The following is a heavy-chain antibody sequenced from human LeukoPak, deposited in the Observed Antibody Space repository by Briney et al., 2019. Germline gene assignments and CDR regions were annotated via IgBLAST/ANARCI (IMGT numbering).Heavy chain of an antibody. Sequence: SQSPSLTCTLSGGSTSIYYWSWIRPPPEKGLEWVGNIFYTVGTKNNTSLKSRVTISVDTSKNQFSLKLSSVTATDTAMYYCARSAHYYYDSASYGVAFDVWGQGTMVTVSS. D-gene: IGHD3-22*01. CDR2: IFYTVGT. V-gene: IGHV4-59*01. CDR1: GGSTSIYY. J-gene: IGHJ3*01. CDR3: ARSAHYYYDSASYGVAFDV.